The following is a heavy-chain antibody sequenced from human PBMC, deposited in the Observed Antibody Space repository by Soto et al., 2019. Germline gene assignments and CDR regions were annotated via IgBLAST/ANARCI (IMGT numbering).Heavy chain of an antibody. V-gene: IGHV1-69*06. CDR1: GGTFSSYA. Sequence: SVKVSCKASGGTFSSYAISWVRQAPGQGLEWMGGIIPIFGTANYAQKFQGRVTITADKSTSTAYMELSSLRSEDTAVYYCARPDEYSSSSEYYYGVDVWGQGTTVTVSS. CDR2: IIPIFGTA. D-gene: IGHD6-6*01. J-gene: IGHJ6*02. CDR3: ARPDEYSSSSEYYYGVDV.